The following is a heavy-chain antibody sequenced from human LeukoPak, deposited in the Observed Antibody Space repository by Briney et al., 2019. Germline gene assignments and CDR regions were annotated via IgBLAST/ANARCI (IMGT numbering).Heavy chain of an antibody. D-gene: IGHD6-19*01. CDR2: MNQDGRDK. CDR1: DFTFISYW. V-gene: IGHV3-7*01. CDR3: TGGSGWIHDY. Sequence: PGGSLRLSCAASDFTFISYWMTWVRQAPGKGLEWVANMNQDGRDKNYMDSVKGRFTISRDNAKNSLYLQMNSLRAEDTAVYFCTGGSGWIHDYWGQGTLVTVSS. J-gene: IGHJ4*02.